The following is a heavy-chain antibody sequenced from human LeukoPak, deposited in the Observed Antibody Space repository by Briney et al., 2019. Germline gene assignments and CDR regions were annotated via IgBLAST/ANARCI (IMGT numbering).Heavy chain of an antibody. Sequence: PSETLSLTCTVSGYSISSGYYWGWIRQPPGKGLEWIGSIYHSGSTYYNPSLKSRVTISVDTSKNQFSLKLSSVTAADTAVYYCARDHWMAARPFLYYYYYYMDVWGKGTTVNVSS. V-gene: IGHV4-38-2*02. CDR3: ARDHWMAARPFLYYYYYYMDV. D-gene: IGHD6-6*01. CDR1: GYSISSGYY. J-gene: IGHJ6*03. CDR2: IYHSGST.